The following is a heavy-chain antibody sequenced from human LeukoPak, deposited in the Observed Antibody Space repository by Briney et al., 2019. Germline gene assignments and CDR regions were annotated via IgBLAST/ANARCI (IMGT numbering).Heavy chain of an antibody. Sequence: SETLSLTCTVSGGSISSYYWSWFRQPPGKGLEWIGYIYDSGSTNYNPSLKSRVTISVDTSKSQFSLRLSSVTAADTAVYYCARHGLRSYSNYWFAPWGQGTLVTVSS. V-gene: IGHV4-59*08. CDR3: ARHGLRSYSNYWFAP. D-gene: IGHD4-11*01. J-gene: IGHJ5*02. CDR2: IYDSGST. CDR1: GGSISSYY.